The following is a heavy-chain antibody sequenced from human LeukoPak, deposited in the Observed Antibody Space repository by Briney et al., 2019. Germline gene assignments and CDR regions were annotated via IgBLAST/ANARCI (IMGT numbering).Heavy chain of an antibody. V-gene: IGHV3-23*01. D-gene: IGHD1-14*01. Sequence: GGSLRVSCAASGFTFDDHGMSWVRQAPGKGLEWVSAISGSGGSTYYADSVKGRFTISRDNSKNTLYLQMNSLRAEDTAVYYCAKAAAGIKYYFDYWGQGTLVTVSS. J-gene: IGHJ4*02. CDR2: ISGSGGST. CDR1: GFTFDDHG. CDR3: AKAAAGIKYYFDY.